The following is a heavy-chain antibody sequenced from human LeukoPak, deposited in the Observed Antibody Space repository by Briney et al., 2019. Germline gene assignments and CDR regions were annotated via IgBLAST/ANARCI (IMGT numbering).Heavy chain of an antibody. CDR1: GGSISSSSYY. CDR2: IYYSGST. J-gene: IGHJ6*03. Sequence: SETLSLTCSVSGGSISSSSYYWGWIRQPPGKGLEWIGSIYYSGSTYYNPSLKSRVTVSVDTSKNQFSLKLSSVTAADTAVYYCARDSMITFGGTHYMDVWGKGTTVTVSS. CDR3: ARDSMITFGGTHYMDV. D-gene: IGHD3-16*01. V-gene: IGHV4-39*07.